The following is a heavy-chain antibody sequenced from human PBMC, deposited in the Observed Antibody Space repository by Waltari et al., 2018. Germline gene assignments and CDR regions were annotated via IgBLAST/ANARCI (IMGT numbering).Heavy chain of an antibody. V-gene: IGHV4-4*07. J-gene: IGHJ5*02. Sequence: QVELQESGPGLVKPSETLSLTCPVSGGSVTGANWSWVRQPAGKGLEWIGRIFASGGTDYNPSFKSRVTMSVDTSKNEFSLRLTSVTAADTAVYYCARGNYGLFSGHYSDLWGRGTRVTVSS. CDR2: IFASGGT. CDR3: ARGNYGLFSGHYSDL. D-gene: IGHD3-3*01. CDR1: GGSVTGAN.